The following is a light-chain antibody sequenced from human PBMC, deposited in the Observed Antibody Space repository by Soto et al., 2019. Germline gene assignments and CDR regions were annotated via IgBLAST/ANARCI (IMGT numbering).Light chain of an antibody. CDR3: QQRCNWPFGA. CDR2: DAS. J-gene: IGKJ3*01. CDR1: QSVSSY. V-gene: IGKV3-11*01. Sequence: EIVLTQSPATLSLSPGERATLSCRASQSVSSYLAWYQQKPGQAPRLLIYDASNRATGIPARFSGSGSGTDFTLTISSLEPEDFAVYYCQQRCNWPFGAFGPGTKVDIK.